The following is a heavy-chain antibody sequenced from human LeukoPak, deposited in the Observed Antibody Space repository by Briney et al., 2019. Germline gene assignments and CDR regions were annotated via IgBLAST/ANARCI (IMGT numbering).Heavy chain of an antibody. CDR3: ASGPTPETFQH. Sequence: PSETLSLTCSVSGDSINNYYWNWIRQSPGKGMEWIGYIFYGGIADNNPSLKSRLTMSVDTSKNQFSLKLKSVTAADTATYYCASGPTPETFQHWGQGTLVTVSS. V-gene: IGHV4-59*13. J-gene: IGHJ1*01. CDR1: GDSINNYY. D-gene: IGHD2-15*01. CDR2: IFYGGIA.